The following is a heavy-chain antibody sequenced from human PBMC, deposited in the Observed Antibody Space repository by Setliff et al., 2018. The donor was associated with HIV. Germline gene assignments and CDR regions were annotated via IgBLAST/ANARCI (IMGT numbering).Heavy chain of an antibody. Sequence: SETLSLTCTVSGGSITGYYWSWIRQPPGKGLEWIGWIYYSGNTRYNTSLKSRVTISVDTSKNQFSLKLISVTAADTAVYYCARDDYMDVWGKGTTVTVSS. V-gene: IGHV4-59*01. CDR1: GGSITGYY. CDR3: ARDDYMDV. J-gene: IGHJ6*03. CDR2: IYYSGNT.